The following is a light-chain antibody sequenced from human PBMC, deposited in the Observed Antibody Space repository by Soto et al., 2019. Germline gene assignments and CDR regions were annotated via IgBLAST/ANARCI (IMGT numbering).Light chain of an antibody. V-gene: IGKV1-13*02. CDR1: QGVSSA. CDR2: DGS. Sequence: AIPLTQSPSSLSASVGDRVTITCRASQGVSSALAWYQQKPGKPPKVLIYDGSSLQSGVPLRFRGSGSGTEFTLTITGLQPEDFGTYYCQHFQRDPFPYGQGTRLEIK. J-gene: IGKJ5*01. CDR3: QHFQRDPFP.